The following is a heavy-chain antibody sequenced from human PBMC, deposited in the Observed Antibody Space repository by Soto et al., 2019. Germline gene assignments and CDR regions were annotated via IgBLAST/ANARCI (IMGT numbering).Heavy chain of an antibody. Sequence: PGGSLRLSCAASGFTFSSYCMHWVRQAPGKGLEWVAVIWYDGSNKYYTDSVKGRFTISRDNSKNTLYLQTNSLRAEDTAVYYCARDHSNAWYFDYWGQGTLVTVSS. CDR1: GFTFSSYC. CDR3: ARDHSNAWYFDY. V-gene: IGHV3-33*01. CDR2: IWYDGSNK. J-gene: IGHJ4*02. D-gene: IGHD5-18*01.